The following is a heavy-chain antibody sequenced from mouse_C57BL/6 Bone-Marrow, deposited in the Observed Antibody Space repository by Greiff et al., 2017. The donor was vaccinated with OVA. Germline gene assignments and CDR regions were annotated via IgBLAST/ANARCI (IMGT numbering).Heavy chain of an antibody. V-gene: IGHV1-69*01. J-gene: IGHJ4*01. CDR3: ARGGYHGSSPRYAMDY. Sequence: QVQLQQPGAELVMPGASVKLSCKASGYTFTSYWMHWVKQRPGQGLEWIGEIDPSDSYTNYNQKFKGKSTLTVDKSSSTAYMQLSSLTSEDSAVYYGARGGYHGSSPRYAMDYWGQGTSVTVSS. CDR2: IDPSDSYT. D-gene: IGHD1-1*01. CDR1: GYTFTSYW.